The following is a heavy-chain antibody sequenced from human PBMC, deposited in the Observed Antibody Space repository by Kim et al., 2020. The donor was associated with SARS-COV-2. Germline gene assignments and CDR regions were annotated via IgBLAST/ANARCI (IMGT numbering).Heavy chain of an antibody. D-gene: IGHD5-12*01. Sequence: DSVKGRFTISRDNAKNTLYLQMNSLRAEDTAVYYCARDRDIVATITGMDVWGQGTTVTVSS. CDR3: ARDRDIVATITGMDV. J-gene: IGHJ6*02. V-gene: IGHV3-74*01.